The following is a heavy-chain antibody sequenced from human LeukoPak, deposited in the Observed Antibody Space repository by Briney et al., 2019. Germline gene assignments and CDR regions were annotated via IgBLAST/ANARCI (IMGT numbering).Heavy chain of an antibody. CDR2: IYWDDDK. V-gene: IGHV2-5*02. J-gene: IGHJ4*02. Sequence: SGPTLFKPTQTLTLTCTLSGFSLRTSGEGVGWIRQPPGKALEWLALIYWDDDKRYSPSLKTSLTITKDTSKNQVVLTVTNMDPVDTATYYCAHRRDGDSRGYFDFWGQGTLVTVSS. D-gene: IGHD2-21*02. CDR3: AHRRDGDSRGYFDF. CDR1: GFSLRTSGEG.